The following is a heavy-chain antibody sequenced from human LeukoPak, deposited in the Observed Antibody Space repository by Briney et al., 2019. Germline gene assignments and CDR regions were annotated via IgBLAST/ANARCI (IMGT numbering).Heavy chain of an antibody. J-gene: IGHJ5*02. D-gene: IGHD6-19*01. Sequence: GRSLRLSCAASGFTFSSYAMHWVRQAPGKGLEWVAVISYDGSNKYYADSVKGRFTISRDNSKNTLYLQMNSLRAEDTAVYYCARDGTVTKSSGWPGGWFDPWGQGTLVTVPS. CDR1: GFTFSSYA. CDR2: ISYDGSNK. CDR3: ARDGTVTKSSGWPGGWFDP. V-gene: IGHV3-30*04.